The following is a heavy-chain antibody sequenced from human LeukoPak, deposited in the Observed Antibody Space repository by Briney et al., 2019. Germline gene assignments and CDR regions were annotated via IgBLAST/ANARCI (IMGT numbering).Heavy chain of an antibody. J-gene: IGHJ5*02. CDR3: AKEASGYSFSVS. Sequence: GGSLRLSCAASGFTVSSNYMSWVRQAPGKGLEWVSAVSGSGDTTYYADSVKGRFTISRDNSKNTVYLQMNSLRAEDTAVYYCAKEASGYSFSVSWGQGTLVAVSS. D-gene: IGHD1-26*01. CDR1: GFTVSSNY. V-gene: IGHV3-23*01. CDR2: VSGSGDTT.